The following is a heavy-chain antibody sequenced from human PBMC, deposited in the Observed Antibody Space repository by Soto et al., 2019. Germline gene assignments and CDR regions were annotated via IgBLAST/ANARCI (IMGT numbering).Heavy chain of an antibody. D-gene: IGHD3-9*01. CDR2: SNHSGRT. CDR3: SRDKMTGLFDD. V-gene: IGHV4-34*01. J-gene: IGHJ4*02. Sequence: QVQLQQWGAGLLKPSEPLSLTYAVYGGSVSGYYWTWSRQPPGTGLVWIGESNHSGRTNYNPSLKSRGTISVDTSKNQFSLKLTSVTAADTAVYDCSRDKMTGLFDDWGQGTLGTVSS. CDR1: GGSVSGYY.